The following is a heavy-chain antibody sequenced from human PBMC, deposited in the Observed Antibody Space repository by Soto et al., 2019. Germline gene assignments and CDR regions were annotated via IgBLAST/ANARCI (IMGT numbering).Heavy chain of an antibody. CDR3: ARDKRLDTKWREYYFDY. D-gene: IGHD5-18*01. V-gene: IGHV4-59*01. CDR1: GGSISSYY. J-gene: IGHJ4*02. CDR2: IYYSGST. Sequence: SETLSLTCTVSGGSISSYYWSWIRQPPGKGLEWIGYIYYSGSTNYNPSLKSRVTISVDTSKNQFSLKLSSVTAADTAVYYCARDKRLDTKWREYYFDYWGQGTLVTVSS.